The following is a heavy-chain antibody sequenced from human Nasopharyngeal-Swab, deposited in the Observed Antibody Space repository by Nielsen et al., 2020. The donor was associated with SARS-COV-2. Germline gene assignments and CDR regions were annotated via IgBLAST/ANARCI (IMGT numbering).Heavy chain of an antibody. CDR2: ISSSSSYI. J-gene: IGHJ5*02. Sequence: GESLKISCAASGFTFSSYSMNWVRQAPGKGLEWVSSISSSSSYIFYADSVKGRFTISRDNAKKSLYLQMNSLRAEDTAVYYCARSPGSMTMVRGVIMTGWFDPWGQGTLVTVSS. CDR3: ARSPGSMTMVRGVIMTGWFDP. CDR1: GFTFSSYS. D-gene: IGHD3-10*01. V-gene: IGHV3-21*01.